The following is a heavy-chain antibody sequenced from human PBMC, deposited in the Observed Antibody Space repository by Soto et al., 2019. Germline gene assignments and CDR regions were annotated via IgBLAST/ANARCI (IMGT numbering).Heavy chain of an antibody. CDR1: GFTFSSYW. J-gene: IGHJ6*03. D-gene: IGHD2-2*01. CDR3: ARVGCSSTSCYGTYYYYYYYMDV. Sequence: EVQLVESGGGLVQPGGSLRLSCAASGFTFSSYWMSWVRQAPGKGLEWVANIKQDGSEKYYVDSVKGRFTISRDNAKNSLYLQMNSLRAEDTAVYYCARVGCSSTSCYGTYYYYYYYMDVWGKGTTVTVSS. V-gene: IGHV3-7*01. CDR2: IKQDGSEK.